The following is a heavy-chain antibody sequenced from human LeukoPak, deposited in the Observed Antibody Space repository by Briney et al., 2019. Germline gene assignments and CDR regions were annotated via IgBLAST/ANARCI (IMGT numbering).Heavy chain of an antibody. V-gene: IGHV1-3*01. D-gene: IGHD5-18*01. CDR2: INAGNGNT. CDR1: GYTFTSYA. CDR3: AREGGSYPFRPGKNWFDP. J-gene: IGHJ5*02. Sequence: ASVKVSCKASGYTFTSYAMHWVRQAPGQRLEWMGWINAGNGNTKYSQKFQGRVTITRDTSASTAYMELSSLRSEDTAVYYCAREGGSYPFRPGKNWFDPWGQGTLVTVSS.